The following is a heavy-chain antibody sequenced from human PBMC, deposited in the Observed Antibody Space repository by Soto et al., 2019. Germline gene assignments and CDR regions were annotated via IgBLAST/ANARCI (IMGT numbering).Heavy chain of an antibody. J-gene: IGHJ4*02. CDR3: ARGDYDCSSTSCPFDY. CDR1: GFTFSSYG. Sequence: GGSLRLSCAASGFTFSSYGMHWVRQAPGKGLEWVAVIWYDGSNKYYADSVKGRFTISRDNSKNTLYLQMNSLRAEDTAVYYCARGDYDCSSTSCPFDYWGQGTLVTVSS. D-gene: IGHD2-2*01. CDR2: IWYDGSNK. V-gene: IGHV3-33*01.